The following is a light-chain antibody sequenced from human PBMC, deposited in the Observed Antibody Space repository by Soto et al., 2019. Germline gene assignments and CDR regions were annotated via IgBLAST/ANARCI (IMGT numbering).Light chain of an antibody. V-gene: IGKV3-20*01. CDR1: QSVRTNY. Sequence: EIVVTPSPATLSVSPVERATLSCRASQSVRTNYLAWYQQKPGQAPRLLIYGASSRATGIPDRFSGSGSGTDFTLTISRLEPEDFVVYYCQQYGSSPTFGQGTKVDIK. CDR2: GAS. J-gene: IGKJ1*01. CDR3: QQYGSSPT.